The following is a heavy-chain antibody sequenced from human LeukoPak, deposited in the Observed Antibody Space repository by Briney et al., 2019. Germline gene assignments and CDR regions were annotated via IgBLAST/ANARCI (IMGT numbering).Heavy chain of an antibody. V-gene: IGHV4-30-4*08. D-gene: IGHD3-3*01. J-gene: IGHJ4*02. CDR2: IYYSGST. CDR3: ARDPRSGYYRMAEDY. CDR1: GGSISSGDYY. Sequence: NPSETLSLTCTVSGGSISSGDYYWSWIRQPPGKGLEWIGYIYYSGSTYYNPSLKSRVTISVDTSKNQFSLKLSSVTAADTAVYYCARDPRSGYYRMAEDYWGQGTLVTVSS.